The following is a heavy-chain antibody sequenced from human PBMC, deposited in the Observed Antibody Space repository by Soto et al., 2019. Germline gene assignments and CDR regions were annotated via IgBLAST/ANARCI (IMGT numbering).Heavy chain of an antibody. J-gene: IGHJ3*02. V-gene: IGHV3-13*01. CDR1: GFTLSSYD. CDR3: ARGLTDYGDYKRNAFDI. D-gene: IGHD4-17*01. CDR2: IGTAGDT. Sequence: GGCLRLACAASGFTLSSYDMHWVRQATGKGLEWVSAIGTAGDTYYPGSVKGRFTISRENAKNSLYLQMNSLRGGDTAVYYCARGLTDYGDYKRNAFDIWGQGTMVTVSS.